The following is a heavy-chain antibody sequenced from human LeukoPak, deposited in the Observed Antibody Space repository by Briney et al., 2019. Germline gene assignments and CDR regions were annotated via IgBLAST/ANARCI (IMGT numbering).Heavy chain of an antibody. CDR3: AKGPIVVVPGDYFDY. D-gene: IGHD2-2*01. J-gene: IGHJ4*02. CDR1: GFTFSSYV. Sequence: SGGSLRLSCATSGFTFSSYVMHWVRQAPGKGLEWVAIISYDGSNEYYADSVKGRFTISRDNSKNTLYLQMNSLRAEDTAVYYCAKGPIVVVPGDYFDYWGQGTLVTVSS. CDR2: ISYDGSNE. V-gene: IGHV3-30*04.